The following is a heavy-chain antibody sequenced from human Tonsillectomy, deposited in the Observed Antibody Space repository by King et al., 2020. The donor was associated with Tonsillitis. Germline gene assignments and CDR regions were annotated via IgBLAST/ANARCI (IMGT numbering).Heavy chain of an antibody. CDR3: ARLICTSCYMNWFDP. Sequence: VQLQESGPGLVKPSETLSLTCTVSGGSISSYYWSWIRQPPGKGLEWIGYIYYSGSTNYNPSLKSRVTISVDTSKNQFSLKLSSVTAADPAVYYCARLICTSCYMNWFDPWGQETLVTVSS. V-gene: IGHV4-59*01. D-gene: IGHD2-2*01. CDR1: GGSISSYY. CDR2: IYYSGST. J-gene: IGHJ5*02.